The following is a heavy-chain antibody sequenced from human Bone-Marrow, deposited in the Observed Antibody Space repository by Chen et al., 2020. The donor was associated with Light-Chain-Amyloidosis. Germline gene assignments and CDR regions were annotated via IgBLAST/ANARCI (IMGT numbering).Heavy chain of an antibody. CDR1: NYW. D-gene: IGHD2-21*01. CDR3: ARRRDGYNFDY. V-gene: IGHV5-51*01. J-gene: IGHJ4*02. Sequence: NYWSGWVRQMPGKGLEWMGVIYPDDSDARYSPSFEGQVTIXXDXSXXXXXXXXXXXXXXXTAMYYCARRRDGYNFDYWGQGTLV. CDR2: IYPDDSDA.